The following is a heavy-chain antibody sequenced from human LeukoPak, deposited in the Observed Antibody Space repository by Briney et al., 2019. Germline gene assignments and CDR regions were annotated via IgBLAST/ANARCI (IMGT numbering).Heavy chain of an antibody. J-gene: IGHJ4*02. CDR2: IYSSGST. V-gene: IGHV4-59*11. Sequence: SETLSLTCTVSGGSISDHYWSWIRQPPGKGLEWIGYIYSSGSTNYNPSLKSRVTISVDTFKSQFSLKLNSVTAADTAVYYCARLPRGYWGQGTLVTVSS. CDR1: GGSISDHY. CDR3: ARLPRGY.